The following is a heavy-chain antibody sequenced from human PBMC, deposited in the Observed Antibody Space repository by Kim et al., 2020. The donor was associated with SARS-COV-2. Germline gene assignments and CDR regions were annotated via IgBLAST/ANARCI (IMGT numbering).Heavy chain of an antibody. J-gene: IGHJ6*02. CDR3: ARGSSRFFNYYAMDV. CDR2: IWSDANKI. Sequence: GGSLRLSCAASGFTFRSYAFHWVRQASGKGLEWVAVIWSDANKIYYADSVKGRFTISRDNSKNTLYLQMNRLRAEDTAVYYCARGSSRFFNYYAMDVWGQGTTVTVSS. CDR1: GFTFRSYA. V-gene: IGHV3-33*01. D-gene: IGHD3-10*01.